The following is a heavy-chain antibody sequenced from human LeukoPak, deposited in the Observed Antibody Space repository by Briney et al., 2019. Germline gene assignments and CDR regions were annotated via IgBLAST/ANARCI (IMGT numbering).Heavy chain of an antibody. CDR1: GRSISTYY. CDR2: IYFIGST. Sequence: SETLSLTRTVSGRSISTYYWSWVRQPPGKGLEWIGYIYFIGSTNYNPSLKSRVTISVDTPKKQFSLKLSSVTAADTAVYYCAREVEGVRITMVRETISWFDPWGQGTLVTVSS. J-gene: IGHJ5*02. CDR3: AREVEGVRITMVRETISWFDP. D-gene: IGHD3-10*01. V-gene: IGHV4-59*01.